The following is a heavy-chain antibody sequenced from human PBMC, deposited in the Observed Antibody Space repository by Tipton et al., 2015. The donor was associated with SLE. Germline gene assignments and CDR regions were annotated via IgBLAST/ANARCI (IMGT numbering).Heavy chain of an antibody. CDR2: INHSGST. Sequence: TLSLTCAVYGGSFSDYYWSWIRQPPGKGLEWIGEINHSGSTNYNPSLKSRVTISVDTSKNQFSLKLSSVTAADTAVYYCASWGPIVYCYYYMDVWGKGTTVTVSS. D-gene: IGHD3-16*01. CDR1: GGSFSDYY. V-gene: IGHV4-34*01. J-gene: IGHJ6*03. CDR3: ASWGPIVYCYYYMDV.